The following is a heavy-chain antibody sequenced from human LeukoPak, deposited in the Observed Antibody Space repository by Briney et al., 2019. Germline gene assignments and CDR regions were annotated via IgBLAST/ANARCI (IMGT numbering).Heavy chain of an antibody. CDR2: IYPGDSDT. CDR1: GYSFTSYW. Sequence: GESLKISCKGSGYSFTSYWIGWVRQMPGKGLEWMGIIYPGDSDTRYSPSFQGQVTISADKAISTAYLQWSSLKASDTAMYYCARQVGAARIGDWFDPWGQGTLVTVSS. V-gene: IGHV5-51*01. J-gene: IGHJ5*02. CDR3: ARQVGAARIGDWFDP. D-gene: IGHD6-6*01.